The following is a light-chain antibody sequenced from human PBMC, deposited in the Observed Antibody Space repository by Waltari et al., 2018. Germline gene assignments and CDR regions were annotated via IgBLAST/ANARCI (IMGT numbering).Light chain of an antibody. Sequence: SYELTQPSPVSVSPGQTARITCSGVVLAFKHVRGFQQKPGQDPVLVIYKDSERPSGIPERFSGSSSGTTVTLTISGAQVEDDGDYYCYSATDNNRFGGGTKLTVL. CDR2: KDS. J-gene: IGLJ2*01. V-gene: IGLV3-27*01. CDR3: YSATDNNR. CDR1: VLAFKH.